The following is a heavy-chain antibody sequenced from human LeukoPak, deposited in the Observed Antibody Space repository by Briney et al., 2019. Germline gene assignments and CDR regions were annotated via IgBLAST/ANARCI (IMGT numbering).Heavy chain of an antibody. J-gene: IGHJ6*02. D-gene: IGHD2-2*02. CDR1: GYTFTGYY. CDR2: INPNSGGT. Sequence: ASVKVSCKASGYTFTGYYTHWVRQAPGQGLEWMGWINPNSGGTNYAQKFQGRVTMTRDTSISTAYMELSRLRSDDTAVYYCARDLRGSGPAAIQGYYGMDVWGQGTTVTVSS. V-gene: IGHV1-2*02. CDR3: ARDLRGSGPAAIQGYYGMDV.